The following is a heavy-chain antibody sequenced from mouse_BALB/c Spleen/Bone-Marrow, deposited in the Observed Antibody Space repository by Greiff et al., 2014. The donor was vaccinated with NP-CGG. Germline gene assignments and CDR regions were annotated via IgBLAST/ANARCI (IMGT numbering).Heavy chain of an antibody. D-gene: IGHD4-1*01. Sequence: VQLQQSGADLVRPGTSVKVSCKASGYAFTNYLIEWVKQRPGQGLEWIGVINPGSGATNYNEKFKGKATLTADKSPSTAYMQLSSLTSDDSAVYFCARKLGPSYAMDYWGQGTSVTVSS. CDR3: ARKLGPSYAMDY. J-gene: IGHJ4*01. V-gene: IGHV1-54*01. CDR1: GYAFTNYL. CDR2: INPGSGAT.